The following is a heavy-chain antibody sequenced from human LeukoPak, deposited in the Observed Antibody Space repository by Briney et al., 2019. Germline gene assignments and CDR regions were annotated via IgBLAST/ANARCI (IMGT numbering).Heavy chain of an antibody. CDR2: IYGGGSA. V-gene: IGHV4-4*07. CDR1: GGSISTYH. J-gene: IGHJ6*03. Sequence: PSETLSLTCFVSGGSISTYHWAWLRQPAGKGLEWIGRIYGGGSANYNTSLKSRVTMSVDKSKKQVSLKLSSVTAADTAVYYCARLEGYYYQYIHIWGKGTMVTVSS. CDR3: ARLEGYYYQYIHI.